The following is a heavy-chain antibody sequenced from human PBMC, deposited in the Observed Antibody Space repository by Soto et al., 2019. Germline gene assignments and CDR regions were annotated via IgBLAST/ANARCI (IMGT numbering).Heavy chain of an antibody. V-gene: IGHV4-39*01. CDR3: AKTGPYDILTYWYFDL. CDR1: GDSIRSRSYY. D-gene: IGHD3-9*01. CDR2: IYDSGTT. J-gene: IGHJ2*01. Sequence: SETLSLTCTVSGDSIRSRSYYWGWVRQPPGKGLEWIGSIYDSGTTFYNPSLKSRVTISIDPSKNQFSLKVNSLTAADTAVYYCAKTGPYDILTYWYFDLWGRGTLVTVSS.